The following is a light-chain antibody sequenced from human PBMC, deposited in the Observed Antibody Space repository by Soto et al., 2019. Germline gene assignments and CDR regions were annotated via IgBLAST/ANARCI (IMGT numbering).Light chain of an antibody. V-gene: IGKV3-20*01. Sequence: DSMLRQSRGTLSSSNEKRATLSCRASQSVKSSYLAWYQQKAGQPPRLLIYGASTRATGIPDRFIGSGSGTDFTLTICRQEPEDFAVYYCEPYCYSPTFAGGTKVDIK. CDR2: GAS. CDR1: QSVKSSY. J-gene: IGKJ4*01. CDR3: EPYCYSPT.